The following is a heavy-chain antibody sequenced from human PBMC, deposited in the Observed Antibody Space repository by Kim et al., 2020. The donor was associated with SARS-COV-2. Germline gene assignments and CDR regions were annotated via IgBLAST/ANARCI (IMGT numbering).Heavy chain of an antibody. V-gene: IGHV4-39*01. CDR2: IYSSGKT. D-gene: IGHD1-1*01. CDR3: AMFSGSTNDGFDAGDA. Sequence: SETLSLTCKVSGGFISSDGSYWGWIRQPPGKGLEWIGSIYSSGKTFYNPSLKSRVTISVDTSRKQFSLAVTSVTAADTAVYYCAMFSGSTNDGFDAGDA. CDR1: GGFISSDGSY. J-gene: IGHJ3*01.